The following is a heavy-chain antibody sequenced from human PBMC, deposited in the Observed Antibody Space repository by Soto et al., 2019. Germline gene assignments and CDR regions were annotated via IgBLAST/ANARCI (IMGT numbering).Heavy chain of an antibody. J-gene: IGHJ5*01. Sequence: ASVKVSCKASGYTFTGYYMLLVRQAPGQGLEWMGWINPNSGGTNYAQKFQGWVTMTRDTSISTAYMELSRLRSDDTVVYYCARDRRSSSNWFECLGQGTLVTVFS. V-gene: IGHV1-2*04. CDR1: GYTFTGYY. CDR2: INPNSGGT. CDR3: ARDRRSSSNWFEC. D-gene: IGHD6-6*01.